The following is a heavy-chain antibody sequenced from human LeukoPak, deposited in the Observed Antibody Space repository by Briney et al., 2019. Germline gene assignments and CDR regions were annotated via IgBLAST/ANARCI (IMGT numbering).Heavy chain of an antibody. V-gene: IGHV1-2*02. CDR1: GYTFTAYY. CDR3: ARETGQFEHDS. J-gene: IGHJ4*02. D-gene: IGHD5-24*01. CDR2: INPKSGDT. Sequence: GASVKVSCKAYGYTFTAYYMHWVRQAPGQGPERMGWINPKSGDTNYAQKFQGRVTMTRDTSISTGYMELSRLTSDDTAVYYCARETGQFEHDSWGQGTLVTVSS.